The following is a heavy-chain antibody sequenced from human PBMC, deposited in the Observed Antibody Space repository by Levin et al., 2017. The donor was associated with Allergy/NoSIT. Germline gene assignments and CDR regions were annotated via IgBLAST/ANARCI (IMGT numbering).Heavy chain of an antibody. D-gene: IGHD5-18*01. V-gene: IGHV3-23*01. CDR3: AKDSAGIPLDY. CDR1: GFAFRSSV. J-gene: IGHJ4*02. CDR2: ISGNVDNI. Sequence: LSLPCAASGFAFRSSVMSWVRQAPGKGLEWVSIISGNVDNIYYVDSVKGRFTISRDNSQNTLYMQMNSLRAEDTAIYYCAKDSAGIPLDYWGQGTLVTVSS.